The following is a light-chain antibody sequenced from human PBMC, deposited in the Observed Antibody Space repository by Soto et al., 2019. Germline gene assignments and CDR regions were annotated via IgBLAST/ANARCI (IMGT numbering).Light chain of an antibody. CDR1: RSIGNY. J-gene: IGKJ4*01. CDR2: SAS. CDR3: QETYSTPALT. V-gene: IGKV1-39*01. Sequence: DMQMTQSPSSLSASVGDRVTITCRTSRSIGNYLNRYQQKPGKAPKLLIHSASSLQSGVPSRFSGSGAGTDFTLTISSLQPEDFATYYCQETYSTPALTFGGGTKVEIK.